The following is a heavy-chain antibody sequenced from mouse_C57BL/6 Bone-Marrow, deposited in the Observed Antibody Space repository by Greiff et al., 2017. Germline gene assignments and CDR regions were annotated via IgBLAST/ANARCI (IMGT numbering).Heavy chain of an antibody. D-gene: IGHD3-3*01. J-gene: IGHJ2*01. CDR2: INPYNGGT. V-gene: IGHV1-19*01. Sequence: VQLKESGPVLVKPGASVKMSCKASGYTFTDYYMNWVKQSHGKSLEWIGVINPYNGGTSYNQKFKGKATLTVDKSSSTAYMELNSLTSEDSAVYYCARWGGHYFDYWGQGTTLTVSS. CDR1: GYTFTDYY. CDR3: ARWGGHYFDY.